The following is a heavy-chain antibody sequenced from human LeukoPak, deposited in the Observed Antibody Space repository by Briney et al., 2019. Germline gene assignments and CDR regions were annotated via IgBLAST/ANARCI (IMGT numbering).Heavy chain of an antibody. D-gene: IGHD1-1*01. CDR1: GYTFISYG. CDR3: ARVVGTAFDY. Sequence: ASVKVSCKASGYTFISYGITWVRQAPGQGLEWLGWISAYNGNIDYAQKLQGRVTLTTDTSTSTVYMELSSLRSEDTAVYYCARVVGTAFDYWGQGTLVTVSS. V-gene: IGHV1-18*01. CDR2: ISAYNGNI. J-gene: IGHJ4*02.